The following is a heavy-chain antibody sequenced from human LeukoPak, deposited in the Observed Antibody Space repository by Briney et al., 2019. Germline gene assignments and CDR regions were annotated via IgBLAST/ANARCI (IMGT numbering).Heavy chain of an antibody. CDR3: AKEWELGIDSWTGHTYTHF. Sequence: ASVKVSCKASGYTFTGYYMHWVRQAPGQGLEWMGWINPNSGGTNYAQKFQGRVTMTRDTSISTAYMELSRLRSDDTAVYYCAKEWELGIDSWTGHTYTHFWGKGTAVFVSS. D-gene: IGHD3/OR15-3a*01. V-gene: IGHV1-2*02. CDR2: INPNSGGT. CDR1: GYTFTGYY. J-gene: IGHJ6*03.